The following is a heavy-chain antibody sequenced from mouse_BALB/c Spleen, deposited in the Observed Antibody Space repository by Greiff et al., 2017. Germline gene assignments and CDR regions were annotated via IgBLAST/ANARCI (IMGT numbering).Heavy chain of an antibody. CDR2: IYPGGGYT. CDR1: GYTFTNYW. D-gene: IGHD2-1*01. CDR3: AREDGNYVWAMDY. J-gene: IGHJ4*01. V-gene: IGHV1-63*02. Sequence: QVQLKESGAELVRPGTSVKISCKASGYTFTNYWLGWVKQRPGHGLEWIGDIYPGGGYTNYNEKFKGKATLTADTSSSTAYMQLSSLTSEDSAVYFCAREDGNYVWAMDYWGQGTSVTVSS.